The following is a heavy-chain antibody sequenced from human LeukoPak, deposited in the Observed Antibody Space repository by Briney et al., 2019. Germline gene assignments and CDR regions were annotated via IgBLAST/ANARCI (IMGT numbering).Heavy chain of an antibody. CDR2: INHSGST. V-gene: IGHV4-34*01. Sequence: PSETLSHTCAVYGGSFSDYYWSWIRQPPGKGLEWIGEINHSGSTNYNPSLKSRVTISVDTSKNQFSLDLSSVTAADTAVYYCARGTQLWSYGMDVWGQGTTVTVSS. D-gene: IGHD5-18*01. J-gene: IGHJ6*02. CDR1: GGSFSDYY. CDR3: ARGTQLWSYGMDV.